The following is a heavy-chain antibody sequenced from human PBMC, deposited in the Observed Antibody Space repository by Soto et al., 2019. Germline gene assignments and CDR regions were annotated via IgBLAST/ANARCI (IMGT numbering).Heavy chain of an antibody. D-gene: IGHD3-10*01. CDR1: GFTFSSYA. J-gene: IGHJ6*02. CDR3: APVRKTWFGELLSRGMDV. V-gene: IGHV3-30-3*01. CDR2: ISYDGSNK. Sequence: ESGGGVVQPGRSLRLSCAASGFTFSSYAMHWVRQAPGKGLEWVAVISYDGSNKYYADSVKGRFTISRDNSKNTLYLQMNSLRAENTAVYYCAPVRKTWFGELLSRGMDVWGQGTTVTVSS.